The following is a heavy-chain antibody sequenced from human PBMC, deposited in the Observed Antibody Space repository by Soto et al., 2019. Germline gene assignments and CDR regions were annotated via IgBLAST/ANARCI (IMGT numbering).Heavy chain of an antibody. CDR1: GGSFSGYY. D-gene: IGHD5-12*01. V-gene: IGHV4-34*01. CDR2: INHSGST. J-gene: IGHJ5*02. Sequence: ETLSLTCAVYGGSFSGYYWSWIRQPPGKGLEWIGEINHSGSTNYNPSLKSRVTISVDTSKNQFSLRLSSVTAADTAVYYCARFAPATHWFDPWGQGTLVTVSS. CDR3: ARFAPATHWFDP.